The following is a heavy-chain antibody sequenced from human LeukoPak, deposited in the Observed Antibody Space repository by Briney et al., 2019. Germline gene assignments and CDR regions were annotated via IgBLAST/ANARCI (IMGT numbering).Heavy chain of an antibody. Sequence: PSETLSLTCTVSGGSISSSSYYWGWIRQPPGKGLEWIGSIYYSGSTYYNPSLKSRVTISVDTSKNQFSLKLSSVTAADTAVYYCARVWLSRGYDAFDIWGQGTMVTVSS. CDR2: IYYSGST. CDR1: GGSISSSSYY. J-gene: IGHJ3*02. D-gene: IGHD6-19*01. V-gene: IGHV4-39*07. CDR3: ARVWLSRGYDAFDI.